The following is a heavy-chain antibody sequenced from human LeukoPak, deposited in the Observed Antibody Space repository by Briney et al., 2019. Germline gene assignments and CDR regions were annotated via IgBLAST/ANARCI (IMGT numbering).Heavy chain of an antibody. CDR1: GYSISSGYY. Sequence: SETLSLTCSVSGYSISSGYYWGWIRQPPGKGLEWIGSIYRSGSTYYNPSLKSRVTISVDTSKNQFSLKLSSVTAADTAVYYCARDAVEWLRRAYYFDYWGQGTLVTVSS. CDR3: ARDAVEWLRRAYYFDY. D-gene: IGHD5-12*01. V-gene: IGHV4-38-2*02. J-gene: IGHJ4*02. CDR2: IYRSGST.